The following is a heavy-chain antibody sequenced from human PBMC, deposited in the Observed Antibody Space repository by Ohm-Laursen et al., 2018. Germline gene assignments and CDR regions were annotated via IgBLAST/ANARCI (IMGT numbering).Heavy chain of an antibody. V-gene: IGHV1-69*04. D-gene: IGHD3-10*01. CDR2: IIPILGIA. J-gene: IGHJ4*02. CDR3: ARELGGESMDY. Sequence: SSVKVSCKASGGTFSSYAISWVRQAPGQGLEWMGRIIPILGIANYAQKFQGRVTITADKSTSTAYMELSSLRSEDTAVYYCARELGGESMDYWGQGTLVTVSS. CDR1: GGTFSSYA.